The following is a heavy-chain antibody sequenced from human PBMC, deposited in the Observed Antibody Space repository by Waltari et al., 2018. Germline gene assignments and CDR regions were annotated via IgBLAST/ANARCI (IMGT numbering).Heavy chain of an antibody. J-gene: IGHJ4*02. CDR1: GFTISSYA. D-gene: IGHD6-13*01. Sequence: EVQLVESGGGLVQPGGALRLSCAASGFTISSYAMRWVRQAPGKGLEWVSAISGSGGSTYYADSVKGRFTISRDNSKNTLYLQMNSLRAEDTAVYYCAKDGAAAGTEFDYWGQGTLVTVSS. CDR3: AKDGAAAGTEFDY. CDR2: ISGSGGST. V-gene: IGHV3-23*04.